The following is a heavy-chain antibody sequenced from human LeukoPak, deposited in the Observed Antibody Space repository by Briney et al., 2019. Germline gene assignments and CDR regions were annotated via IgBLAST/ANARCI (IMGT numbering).Heavy chain of an antibody. V-gene: IGHV3-30*04. CDR2: ISYDGTNK. Sequence: PGGSLRLSCAASGFTFSSYIMHWVRQAPGKGLEWVAVISYDGTNKYYADSVKGRFTISRDNAKNSLYLQMNSLRAEDTAVYYCARDRAYCGGDCEGHFDYWGQGILVTVSS. D-gene: IGHD2-21*02. CDR1: GFTFSSYI. J-gene: IGHJ4*02. CDR3: ARDRAYCGGDCEGHFDY.